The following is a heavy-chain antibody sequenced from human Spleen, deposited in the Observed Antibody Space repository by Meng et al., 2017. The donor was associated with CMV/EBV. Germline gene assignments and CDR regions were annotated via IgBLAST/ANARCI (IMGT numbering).Heavy chain of an antibody. V-gene: IGHV1-69*08. CDR2: IIPILGTA. CDR1: GGPFNRNP. Sequence: AVKVSCKASGGPFNRNPISWVRQAPGPGLEWIGRIIPILGTANYAQNFQGRVTITADKSTSTVYMELSSLTSEDTAVYYCARGRTSSDDGVMWGQGTTVTVSS. J-gene: IGHJ6*01. D-gene: IGHD4/OR15-4a*01. CDR3: ARGRTSSDDGVM.